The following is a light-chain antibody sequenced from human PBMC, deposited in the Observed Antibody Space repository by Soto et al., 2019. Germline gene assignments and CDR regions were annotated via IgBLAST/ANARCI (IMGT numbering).Light chain of an antibody. V-gene: IGKV3-20*01. Sequence: EIVLTQSPGTLSLSPGERATLSCRASQSVTSNYLAWYQQKPGQAPRLLFFGASIRAAGIPDRFSGGGSGTDFTLTISKLEPEDFAVYHCQQYGSSPTTFGQGTKVDIK. CDR1: QSVTSNY. CDR2: GAS. J-gene: IGKJ1*01. CDR3: QQYGSSPTT.